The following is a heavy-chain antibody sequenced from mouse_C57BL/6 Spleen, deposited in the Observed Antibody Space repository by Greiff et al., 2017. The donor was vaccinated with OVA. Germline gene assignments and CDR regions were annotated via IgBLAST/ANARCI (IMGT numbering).Heavy chain of an antibody. CDR3: ARMSYYGNAMDY. CDR2: IYPRSGNT. J-gene: IGHJ4*01. CDR1: GYTFTSYG. D-gene: IGHD2-1*01. V-gene: IGHV1-81*01. Sequence: QVQLKESGAELARPGASVKLSCKASGYTFTSYGISWVKQRTGQGLEWIGEIYPRSGNTYYNEKFKGKATLTADKSSSTAYMELRSLTSEDSAVYFCARMSYYGNAMDYWGQGTSVTVSS.